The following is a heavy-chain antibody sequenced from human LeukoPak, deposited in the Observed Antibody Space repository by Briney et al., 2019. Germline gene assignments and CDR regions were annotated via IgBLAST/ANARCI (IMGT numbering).Heavy chain of an antibody. J-gene: IGHJ5*02. Sequence: SVTVSCKASGGTFSSYAISWVRQAPGQGLEWMGGIIPIFGTANYAQKFQGRVTITADESTSTAYMELSSLRSEGTAVYYCARVGLIAQFDPWGQGTLVTVSS. D-gene: IGHD3-16*01. CDR2: IIPIFGTA. V-gene: IGHV1-69*01. CDR3: ARVGLIAQFDP. CDR1: GGTFSSYA.